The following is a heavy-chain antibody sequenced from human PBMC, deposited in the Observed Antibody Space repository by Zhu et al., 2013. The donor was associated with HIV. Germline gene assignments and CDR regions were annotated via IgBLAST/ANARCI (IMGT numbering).Heavy chain of an antibody. CDR1: GFTVSSNY. Sequence: EVQLVESGGNLIQPGGSLRLSCAASGFTVSSNYMSWVRQAPGKGLEWVSLIYSGGNTYYADSVKGRFTISRDNSKNTLYLQMNSLRAEDTAVYYCARGRIDWKNAFDIWGQGTKGHRLF. J-gene: IGHJ3*02. V-gene: IGHV3-53*01. D-gene: IGHD3-9*01. CDR3: ARGRIDWKNAFDI. CDR2: IYSGGNT.